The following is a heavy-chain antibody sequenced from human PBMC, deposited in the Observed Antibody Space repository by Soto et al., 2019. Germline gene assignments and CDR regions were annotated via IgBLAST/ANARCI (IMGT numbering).Heavy chain of an antibody. CDR2: IYYSVIA. V-gene: IGHV4-59*01. D-gene: IGHD3-22*01. Sequence: SATQSITCTVSGGSISSYYWSWIRQPPGKGLEWIGYIYYSVIANDNPSLKSLVTISVNTSKNQFSLKLSSVPAADTAVYFCARSPSSYDSSVSFAYWGKGTLVTV. CDR3: ARSPSSYDSSVSFAY. J-gene: IGHJ4*02. CDR1: GGSISSYY.